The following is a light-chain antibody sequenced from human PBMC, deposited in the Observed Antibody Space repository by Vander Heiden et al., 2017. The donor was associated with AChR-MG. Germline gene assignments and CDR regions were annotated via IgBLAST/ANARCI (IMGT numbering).Light chain of an antibody. J-gene: IGKJ2*01. CDR3: QQYNNWPLT. V-gene: IGKV3-15*01. CDR1: QSVSSN. Sequence: EIVMTQSPATLSVSPGERATLSCRASQSVSSNLAWYQQKPGQAPRLLIYGASNFSGSGSGTEFTLTISSLQSEDFAVYYCQQYNNWPLTFGQGTKLEI. CDR2: GAS.